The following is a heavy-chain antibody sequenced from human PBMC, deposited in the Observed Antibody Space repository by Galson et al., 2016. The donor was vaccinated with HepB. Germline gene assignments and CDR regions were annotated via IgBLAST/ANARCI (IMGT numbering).Heavy chain of an antibody. CDR1: GFTFTNYW. V-gene: IGHV3-7*01. CDR3: VREPRSGAYYYDY. Sequence: SLRLSCAASGFTFTNYWMSWVRQAPGKGLEWVANIRGDGNQKYHVDSVKGRFTISRDNALNSLYLHMDSLRAEDTGVYYCVREPRSGAYYYDYWGQGTLVTVSS. CDR2: IRGDGNQK. J-gene: IGHJ4*02.